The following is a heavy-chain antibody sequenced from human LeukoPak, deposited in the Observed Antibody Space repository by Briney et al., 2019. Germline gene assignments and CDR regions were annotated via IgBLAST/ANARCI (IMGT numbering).Heavy chain of an antibody. Sequence: PGGSLRPSCAASGFTFSSYAMSWVRQPPGKGLEWIGEIYHSGSTNYNPSLKSRVTISVDKSKNQFSLILNSVTAADTAVYYCARGVPAAGSIRFDPWGQGTLVTVSS. CDR2: IYHSGST. CDR3: ARGVPAAGSIRFDP. D-gene: IGHD6-13*01. CDR1: GFTFSSYAM. V-gene: IGHV4-4*02. J-gene: IGHJ5*02.